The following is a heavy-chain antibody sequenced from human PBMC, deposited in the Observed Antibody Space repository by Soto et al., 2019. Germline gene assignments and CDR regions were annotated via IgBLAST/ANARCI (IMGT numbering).Heavy chain of an antibody. CDR1: GGSISSSSYY. CDR2: IYYSGST. V-gene: IGHV4-39*01. J-gene: IGHJ4*02. CDR3: ARLHYDFWSGYYSLYFDY. D-gene: IGHD3-3*01. Sequence: QLQLQESGPGLVKPSETLSLTCTVSGGSISSSSYYWGWIRQPPGKGLEWIGSIYYSGSTYYNPSLKSRVTISVDTSKNQFSLKLSSVTAADTAVYYCARLHYDFWSGYYSLYFDYWGQGTLDTVSS.